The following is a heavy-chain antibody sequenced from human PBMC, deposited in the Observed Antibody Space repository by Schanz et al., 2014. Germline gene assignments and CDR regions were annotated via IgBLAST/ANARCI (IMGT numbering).Heavy chain of an antibody. CDR3: ARDRWDWNNAFDI. V-gene: IGHV3-30*04. D-gene: IGHD1-1*01. CDR2: ISDDGSRR. CDR1: GFIFSYYT. Sequence: QVELVESGGGVVQPGRSLRLSCAASGFIFSYYTIHWVRQAPGKGLEWVAVISDDGSRRHYADFVTGRFTISRDNSKDTVYLQMNSLRAEDTAVYYCARDRWDWNNAFDIWGQGTMVTVSS. J-gene: IGHJ3*02.